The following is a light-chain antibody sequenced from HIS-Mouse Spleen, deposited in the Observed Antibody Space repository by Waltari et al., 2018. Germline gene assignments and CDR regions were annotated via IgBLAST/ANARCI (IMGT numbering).Light chain of an antibody. CDR1: SLRSYY. CDR2: GKN. J-gene: IGLJ2*01. V-gene: IGLV3-19*01. Sequence: SSKLTQDPAVSVALGQTVRITCQGDSLRSYYASWYQQKPGQAPVLVIHGKNNRPSGIPDRFSGSSSGNTASLTITGAQAEDEADYYCNSRDSSGNHVVFGGGTKLTVL. CDR3: NSRDSSGNHVV.